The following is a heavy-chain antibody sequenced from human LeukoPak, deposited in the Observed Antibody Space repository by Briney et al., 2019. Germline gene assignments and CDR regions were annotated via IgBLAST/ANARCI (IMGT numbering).Heavy chain of an antibody. CDR1: GFTFSSYW. D-gene: IGHD1-26*01. Sequence: PGGSLRLSCAAPGFTFSSYWMSWVRQAPGQGLEWVAIIKQDGTEKYYVDSVKGRFTISRDNAKNSLYLQMNSLRAEDTAVYYCARGVGATHFDYWGQGTLVTVSS. J-gene: IGHJ4*02. CDR2: IKQDGTEK. CDR3: ARGVGATHFDY. V-gene: IGHV3-7*04.